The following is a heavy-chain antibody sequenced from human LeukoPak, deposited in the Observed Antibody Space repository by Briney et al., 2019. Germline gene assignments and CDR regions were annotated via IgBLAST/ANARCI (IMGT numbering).Heavy chain of an antibody. CDR1: GGTFSSYA. CDR2: IIPIFGTA. Sequence: ASVKVSCKASGGTFSSYAISWVRQAPGQGLEWMGGIIPIFGTANYAQKFQGRVTITADESTSTAYMQLSSLRSEDTAVYYRARGSPNYDSSGYYSNWGQGTLVTVSS. CDR3: ARGSPNYDSSGYYSN. V-gene: IGHV1-69*13. J-gene: IGHJ4*02. D-gene: IGHD3-22*01.